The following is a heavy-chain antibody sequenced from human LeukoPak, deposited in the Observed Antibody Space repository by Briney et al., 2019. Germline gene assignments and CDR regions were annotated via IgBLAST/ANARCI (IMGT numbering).Heavy chain of an antibody. D-gene: IGHD4-17*01. Sequence: GGSLRLSCVASGFPFSSYWMTWVRQAPGKGLEWVANIKQDGSKKSYVDSVKGRFTISRDNAKSSLYLQMNSLRAEDTAVYYCARSGDYVSGSSDYWGQGTLVTVSS. CDR2: IKQDGSKK. CDR1: GFPFSSYW. CDR3: ARSGDYVSGSSDY. V-gene: IGHV3-7*01. J-gene: IGHJ4*02.